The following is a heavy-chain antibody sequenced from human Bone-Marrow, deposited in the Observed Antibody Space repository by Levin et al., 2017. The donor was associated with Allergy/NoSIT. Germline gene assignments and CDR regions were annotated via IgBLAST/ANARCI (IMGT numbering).Heavy chain of an antibody. J-gene: IGHJ4*02. CDR2: ITNSGRT. V-gene: IGHV3-23*01. CDR1: GFTFSIYA. D-gene: IGHD4-23*01. CDR3: AKEMTTVVPVFDY. Sequence: LSLPCAASGFTFSIYAMSWVRQAPGKGLDWVSAITNSGRTYYADSVKGRFTVSRDNSKNTLYLQMNSLRADDTAVYYCAKEMTTVVPVFDYWGAGTLVTVSA.